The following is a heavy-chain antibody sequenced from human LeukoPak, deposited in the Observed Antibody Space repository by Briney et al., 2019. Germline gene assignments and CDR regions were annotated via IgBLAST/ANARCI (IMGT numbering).Heavy chain of an antibody. V-gene: IGHV4-34*01. Sequence: SETLSLTCTVSGGSISSYYWSWIRQPPGKGLEWIGEINHSGSTNYNPSLKSRVTISVDTSKNQFSLKLSSVTAADTAVYYCAREMYTLYYFDYWGQGTLVTVSS. CDR3: AREMYTLYYFDY. CDR2: INHSGST. J-gene: IGHJ4*02. D-gene: IGHD2-2*02. CDR1: GGSISSYY.